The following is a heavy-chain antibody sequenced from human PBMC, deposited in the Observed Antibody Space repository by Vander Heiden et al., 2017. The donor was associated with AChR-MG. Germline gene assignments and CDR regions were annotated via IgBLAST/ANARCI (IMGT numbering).Heavy chain of an antibody. CDR2: IYSGGST. CDR3: ARVSHEYYYDSRPLDY. J-gene: IGHJ4*02. D-gene: IGHD3-22*01. V-gene: IGHV3-66*02. Sequence: EVQLVESGGGLVQPGGSLRLSCAASGFTVSSNYMRWVRQAPGKGLEWVSVIYSGGSTYYADSVKGRFTISRDNSKNTLYLQMNSLRAEDTAVYYCARVSHEYYYDSRPLDYWGQGTLVTVSS. CDR1: GFTVSSNY.